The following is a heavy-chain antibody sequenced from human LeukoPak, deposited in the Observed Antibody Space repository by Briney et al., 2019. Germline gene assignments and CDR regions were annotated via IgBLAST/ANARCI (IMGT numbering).Heavy chain of an antibody. J-gene: IGHJ5*02. CDR2: ISSNGGST. Sequence: GSLRLSCSASGFTFSSYAMHWVRQAPGKGLEYVSAISSNGGSTYYADSVKGRFTISRDNSKNTLYFQMSSLRAEDTAVYYCVKVGPSDVTMVPWGQGTLVTVSS. D-gene: IGHD3-10*01. V-gene: IGHV3-64D*06. CDR3: VKVGPSDVTMVP. CDR1: GFTFSSYA.